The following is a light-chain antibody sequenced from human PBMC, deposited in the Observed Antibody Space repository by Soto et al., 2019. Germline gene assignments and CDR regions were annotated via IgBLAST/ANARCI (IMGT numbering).Light chain of an antibody. CDR1: SSNIGAGYD. V-gene: IGLV1-40*01. J-gene: IGLJ1*01. CDR2: GNS. CDR3: QSYDSSLSGDV. Sequence: QSVLTQPPSVSGAPGQRVTISCTGSSSNIGAGYDVHWYQQLPGTAPKLLIYGNSNRPSGVPDRFSGSKSGTSASLAITWLQAEDEADYYCQSYDSSLSGDVFGTGTKVTVL.